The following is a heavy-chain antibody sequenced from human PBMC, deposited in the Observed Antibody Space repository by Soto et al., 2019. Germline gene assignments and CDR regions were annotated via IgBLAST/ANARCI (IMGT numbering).Heavy chain of an antibody. CDR2: TYYRSKWYN. Sequence: SQTLSLTCAIPGDSVSSNSAAWNWIRQSPSRGLEWLGRTYYRSKWYNDYAVSVKSRITINPDTSKNQFSLQLNSVTPEDTAVYYCARDPSYYDFWSGYMGLGYYYCGMDVWGQGTTVTVSS. D-gene: IGHD3-3*01. J-gene: IGHJ6*02. CDR1: GDSVSSNSAA. V-gene: IGHV6-1*01. CDR3: ARDPSYYDFWSGYMGLGYYYCGMDV.